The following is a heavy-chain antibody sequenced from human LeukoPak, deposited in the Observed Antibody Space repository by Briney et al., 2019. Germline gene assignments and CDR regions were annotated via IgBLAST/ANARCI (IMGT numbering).Heavy chain of an antibody. CDR1: GGTFSSYA. J-gene: IGHJ3*02. V-gene: IGHV1-69*13. CDR2: IIPIFGTA. CDR3: ARQVGVDAFDI. Sequence: GASVKVSCKTSGGTFSSYAISWVRQAPGQGLEWMGGIIPIFGTANYAQKFQGRVTITADESTSTAYMELSSLRSEDTAVYYCARQVGVDAFDIWGRGTMVTVSS. D-gene: IGHD1-26*01.